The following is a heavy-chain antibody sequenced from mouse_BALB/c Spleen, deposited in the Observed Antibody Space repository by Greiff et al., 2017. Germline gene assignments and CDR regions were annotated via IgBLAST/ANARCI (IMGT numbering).Heavy chain of an antibody. CDR3: ARAGNYEAMDY. CDR1: GFTFSDYY. D-gene: IGHD2-1*01. J-gene: IGHJ4*01. Sequence: EVQGVESGGGLVKPGGSLKLSCAASGFTFSDYYMYWVRQTPEKRLEWVATISDGGSYTYYPDSVKGRFTISRDNAKNNLYLQMSSLKSEDTAMYYCARAGNYEAMDYWGQGTSVTVSS. V-gene: IGHV5-4*02. CDR2: ISDGGSYT.